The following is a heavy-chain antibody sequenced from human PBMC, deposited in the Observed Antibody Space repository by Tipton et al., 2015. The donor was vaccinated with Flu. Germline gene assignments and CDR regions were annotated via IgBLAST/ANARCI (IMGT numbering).Heavy chain of an antibody. CDR1: GGSISSSRYY. CDR2: IYHSGTA. J-gene: IGHJ4*02. V-gene: IGHV4-39*07. Sequence: TLSLTCTVSGGSISSSRYYWGWIRQPPGKGLEWIGSIYHSGTAYYNPSLKSRVTISVDTSKNQISLKLSSVTAADTAVYYCALRAAVGTPDYWGQGTVVTVSS. CDR3: ALRAAVGTPDY. D-gene: IGHD6-13*01.